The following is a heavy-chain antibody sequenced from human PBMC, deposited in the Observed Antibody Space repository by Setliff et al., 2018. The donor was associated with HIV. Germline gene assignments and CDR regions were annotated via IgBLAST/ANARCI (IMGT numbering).Heavy chain of an antibody. J-gene: IGHJ4*02. CDR1: GSSISGHF. V-gene: IGHV4-59*11. CDR2: IYTTGST. CDR3: ARDVAPPLAGDVWSGNGL. D-gene: IGHD3-3*01. Sequence: KTSETLSLTCTVSGSSISGHFWTWIRQPPGKGLEWIGCIYTTGSTNYNPSLTSRVTISVDTSKNKFSLKMRSVTAADTAVYYCARDVAPPLAGDVWSGNGLWGQGTQVTVSS.